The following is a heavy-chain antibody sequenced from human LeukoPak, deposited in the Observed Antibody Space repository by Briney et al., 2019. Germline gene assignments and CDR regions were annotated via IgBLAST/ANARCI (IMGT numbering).Heavy chain of an antibody. CDR1: GFTFGDYA. CDR3: TRDQGRIAAARDASDI. CDR2: IRSKAYGGTT. V-gene: IGHV3-49*04. J-gene: IGHJ3*02. D-gene: IGHD6-13*01. Sequence: GGSLRLSCTASGFTFGDYAMSWVRQAPGKGLEWVGFIRSKAYGGTTEYAASVKGRFTISRDDSKSIAYLQMNSLKTEDTAVYYCTRDQGRIAAARDASDIWGQGTMVTVSS.